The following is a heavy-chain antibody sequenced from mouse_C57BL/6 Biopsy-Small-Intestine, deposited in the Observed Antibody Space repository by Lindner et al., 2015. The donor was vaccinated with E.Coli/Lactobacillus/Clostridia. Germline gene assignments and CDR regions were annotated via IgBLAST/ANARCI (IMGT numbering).Heavy chain of an antibody. Sequence: VQLQESGPGMVKPSQSLFLTCTVTGYSITSGYDWHWIRHFPGNKLEWMGYISYSGSTDYNPSLKSRASVTHDTSKNHFFLKLNSVTTEDTVTYYCARGYYGSSYGYYFDYWGQGSTLTVSS. D-gene: IGHD1-1*01. CDR2: ISYSGST. V-gene: IGHV3-1*01. CDR3: ARGYYGSSYGYYFDY. J-gene: IGHJ2*01. CDR1: GYSITSGYD.